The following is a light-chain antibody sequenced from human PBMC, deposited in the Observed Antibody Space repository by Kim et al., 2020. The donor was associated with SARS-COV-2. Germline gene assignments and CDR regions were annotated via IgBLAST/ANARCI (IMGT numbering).Light chain of an antibody. CDR3: QQYNTYPWT. CDR1: QGISSW. J-gene: IGKJ1*01. CDR2: KAS. Sequence: ASVGDRVTITCRASQGISSWLAWYQQKPGKAPKLLISKASSLESGVPSRFSGSGSGTEFTLTISSLQPDDFATYYCQQYNTYPWTFGQGTKVDIK. V-gene: IGKV1-5*03.